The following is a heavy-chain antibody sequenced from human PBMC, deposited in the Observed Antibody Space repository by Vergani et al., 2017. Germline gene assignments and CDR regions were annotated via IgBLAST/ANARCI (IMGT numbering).Heavy chain of an antibody. CDR2: IDSDGDST. V-gene: IGHV3-74*01. J-gene: IGHJ6*03. Sequence: EVRLVESGGGLVQPGGSLRLPCAASGFSFNTYWMHRVRQAPGKGLVWVSRIDSDGDSTSYADSVKGRFTISRDNAKNTLYLQMDSLRAEDTAVYYCARDGWELLDYFYYMDVWGKGTTVTVSS. CDR3: ARDGWELLDYFYYMDV. CDR1: GFSFNTYW. D-gene: IGHD1-26*01.